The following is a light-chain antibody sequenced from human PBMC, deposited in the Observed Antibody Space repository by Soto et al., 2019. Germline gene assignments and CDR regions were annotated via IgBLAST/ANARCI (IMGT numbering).Light chain of an antibody. V-gene: IGKV1-5*03. Sequence: DIQMTQSPSTLSASVGDRVTITCRASQSISSWLAWYQQKPGKAPKVLIYKASSLESGVPSRFSGSGSGTEFTLTISSLQPDDFATYYCQQYNSYPTFGQGTRLAIK. J-gene: IGKJ5*01. CDR1: QSISSW. CDR2: KAS. CDR3: QQYNSYPT.